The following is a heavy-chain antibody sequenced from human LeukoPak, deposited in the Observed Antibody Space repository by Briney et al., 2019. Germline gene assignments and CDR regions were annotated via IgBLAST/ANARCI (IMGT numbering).Heavy chain of an antibody. CDR1: GFTLSTNA. CDR3: AEDVGKWESLHFFDY. CDR2: ISGSGAST. V-gene: IGHV3-23*01. D-gene: IGHD1-26*01. Sequence: GGSLRLSCLTSGFTLSTNAMSWVRQAPGKGLEWISGISGSGASTYYADSVKGRFTISRDDSRNTLYLQMNSLRGDDTAVYYCAEDVGKWESLHFFDYWGQGTLVTVSS. J-gene: IGHJ4*02.